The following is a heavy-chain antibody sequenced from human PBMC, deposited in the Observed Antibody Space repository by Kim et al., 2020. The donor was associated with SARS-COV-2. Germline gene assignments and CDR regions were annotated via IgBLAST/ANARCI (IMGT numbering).Heavy chain of an antibody. D-gene: IGHD3-22*01. CDR3: ARGYSSDSSGYYNWFDP. Sequence: GGSLRLSCAASGFTFSSYSMNWVRQAPGKGLEWVSSISSSSSYIYYADSVKGRFTISRDNAKNSLYLQMNSLRAEDTAVYYCARGYSSDSSGYYNWFDPWGQGTLVTVSS. V-gene: IGHV3-21*01. CDR1: GFTFSSYS. CDR2: ISSSSSYI. J-gene: IGHJ5*02.